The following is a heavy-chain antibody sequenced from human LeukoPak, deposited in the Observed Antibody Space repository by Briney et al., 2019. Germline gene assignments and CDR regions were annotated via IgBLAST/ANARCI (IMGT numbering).Heavy chain of an antibody. CDR2: ISGSGGST. CDR1: GFTFSSYA. CDR3: AKDRDPGYSSGWYGSPNDY. V-gene: IGHV3-23*01. J-gene: IGHJ4*02. Sequence: PGGSLRLSCAASGFTFSSYAMTCVRQAPGKGLEWVSVISGSGGSTYYADSVKGRFTISRDNSKNTLYLQMNSLRAEDTAVYYCAKDRDPGYSSGWYGSPNDYWGQGTLVTVSS. D-gene: IGHD6-19*01.